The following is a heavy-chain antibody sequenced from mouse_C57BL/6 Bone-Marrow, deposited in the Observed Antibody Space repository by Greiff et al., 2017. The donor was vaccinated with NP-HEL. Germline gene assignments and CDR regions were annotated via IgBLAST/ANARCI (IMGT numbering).Heavy chain of an antibody. J-gene: IGHJ1*03. Sequence: VQLQQSGPELVKPGASVKMSCKASGYTFTDYNMHWVKQSNGKSLEWIGYINPNNGGTSYNQKFKGKATLTVNKSSSTAYMELRSLTSEDSAVYYCARGRWFWYFDVWGTGTTVTVSS. CDR3: ARGRWFWYFDV. D-gene: IGHD2-3*01. CDR2: INPNNGGT. V-gene: IGHV1-22*01. CDR1: GYTFTDYN.